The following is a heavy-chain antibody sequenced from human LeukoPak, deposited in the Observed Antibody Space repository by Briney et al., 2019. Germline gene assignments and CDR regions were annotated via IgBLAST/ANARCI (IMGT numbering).Heavy chain of an antibody. V-gene: IGHV1-8*01. Sequence: ASVKVSCKASGYTFTSYDINWVRQATGQGLEWMGWMNPNSGNTGYAQKFQGRVTMTRNTSISTAYMELSSLRSEDTAVYYCARGRVTMVRGVKYYYGMDVWGQGTTVTVSS. CDR1: GYTFTSYD. J-gene: IGHJ6*02. D-gene: IGHD3-10*01. CDR3: ARGRVTMVRGVKYYYGMDV. CDR2: MNPNSGNT.